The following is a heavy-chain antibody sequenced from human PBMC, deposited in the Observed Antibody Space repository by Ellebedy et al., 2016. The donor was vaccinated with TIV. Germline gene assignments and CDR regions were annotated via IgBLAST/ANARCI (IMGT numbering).Heavy chain of an antibody. CDR3: ARVPSYSSGYDLDH. V-gene: IGHV1-46*01. CDR2: INPTIGST. Sequence: AASVKVSCKASGYTFTSYYMHWVRQAPGQGLEWMGIINPTIGSTTYAQQFQGRVTMTSDTSTSTVYMELSSLKSEDTAVYYCARVPSYSSGYDLDHWGQGTLVTVSS. D-gene: IGHD5-18*01. CDR1: GYTFTSYY. J-gene: IGHJ4*02.